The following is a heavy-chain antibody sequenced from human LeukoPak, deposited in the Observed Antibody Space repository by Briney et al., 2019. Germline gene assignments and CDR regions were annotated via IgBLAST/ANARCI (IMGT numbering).Heavy chain of an antibody. CDR3: FTGRHYYYDS. CDR2: ITHDGGSQ. V-gene: IGHV3-30*01. CDR1: GLTFSTYP. Sequence: GGSLRLSCAASGLTFSTYPIHWVRQAPDEGLEWVAVITHDGGSQYYADSVKGRFTISRDNSKNTVFLHMNSLRPEDTAVYCCFTGRHYYYDSWGQGTLVTVSS. J-gene: IGHJ5*01. D-gene: IGHD3-22*01.